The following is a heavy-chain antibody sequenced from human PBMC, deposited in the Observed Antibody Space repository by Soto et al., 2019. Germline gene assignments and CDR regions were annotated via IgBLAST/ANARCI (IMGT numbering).Heavy chain of an antibody. CDR1: GFTFSSYS. CDR2: ISSSSSYI. Sequence: SLRLSCAASGFTFSSYSMNWVRQAPGKGLEWVSSISSSSSYIYYADSVKGRFTISRDNAKNSLYLQMNSLRAEDTAVYYCARDAPSGDIVLMVYASQAPDYWGQGTLVTVSS. J-gene: IGHJ4*02. V-gene: IGHV3-21*01. D-gene: IGHD2-8*01. CDR3: ARDAPSGDIVLMVYASQAPDY.